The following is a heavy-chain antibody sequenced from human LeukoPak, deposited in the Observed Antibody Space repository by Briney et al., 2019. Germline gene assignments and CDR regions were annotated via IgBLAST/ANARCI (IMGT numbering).Heavy chain of an antibody. Sequence: GSVKVSFKASGYSFTDYYIHWVRQAPGQGLEWMGWINVDRGDTKYAQRFQGRVTMTRDTSVNTVYMELISLRSDDTALYYCARDRASTNDYWGQGTLVTVSS. J-gene: IGHJ4*02. CDR2: INVDRGDT. V-gene: IGHV1-2*02. CDR3: ARDRASTNDY. CDR1: GYSFTDYY.